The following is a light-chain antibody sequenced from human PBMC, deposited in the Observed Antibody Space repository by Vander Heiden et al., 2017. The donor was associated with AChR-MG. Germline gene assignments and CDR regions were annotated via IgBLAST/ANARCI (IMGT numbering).Light chain of an antibody. Sequence: QSVLTQPPSASGTPGQRVTISGSGSSSSIGSNTVYWYQQLPGTAPKLLIYTNNQRPSGVPDRFSGSQSGTSASLAISGLQSEDEANYNCAAWHNSLNGWVFGGGTKLTVL. CDR3: AAWHNSLNGWV. CDR2: TNN. CDR1: SSSIGSNT. J-gene: IGLJ3*02. V-gene: IGLV1-44*01.